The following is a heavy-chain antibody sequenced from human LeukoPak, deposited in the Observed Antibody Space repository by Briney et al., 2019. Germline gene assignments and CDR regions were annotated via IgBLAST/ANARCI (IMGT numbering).Heavy chain of an antibody. J-gene: IGHJ4*02. CDR1: GGSISSSTYY. CDR3: ASPGGGPTDY. CDR2: IYYSGST. D-gene: IGHD3-16*01. Sequence: PSETLSLTCTVSGGSISSSTYYWGWIRQPPGKGLEWIGSIYYSGSTYYNPSLKSRVTISVDTSKNQFSLKLSSVTAADTAAYYCASPGGGPTDYWGQGTLVTVSS. V-gene: IGHV4-39*01.